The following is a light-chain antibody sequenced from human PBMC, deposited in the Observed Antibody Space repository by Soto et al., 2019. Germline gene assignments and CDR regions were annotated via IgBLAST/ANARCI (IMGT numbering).Light chain of an antibody. CDR2: GAS. Sequence: EIVLTQSPGTLSLSPGERATLSGRDSQSVRSSYLAWYQQKPGQAPRLLIYGASNRATGNPDRFSGSGSGTDFTLTISRLEPEDFAVYYCQQYGSSGTFGQGTKVDIK. V-gene: IGKV3-20*01. J-gene: IGKJ1*01. CDR3: QQYGSSGT. CDR1: QSVRSSY.